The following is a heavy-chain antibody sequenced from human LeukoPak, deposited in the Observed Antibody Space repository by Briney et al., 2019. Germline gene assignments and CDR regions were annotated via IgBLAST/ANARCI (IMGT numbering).Heavy chain of an antibody. Sequence: PSETLSLTCTVSGGSIGSSSYYWGWIRQPPGKGLEWIGSIYYSGSTYYNPSLKSRVTISVDTSKNQFSLKLSSVTAADTAVYYCARYYDSANWFDPWGQGTLVTVSS. D-gene: IGHD3-22*01. CDR3: ARYYDSANWFDP. V-gene: IGHV4-39*01. CDR2: IYYSGST. J-gene: IGHJ5*02. CDR1: GGSIGSSSYY.